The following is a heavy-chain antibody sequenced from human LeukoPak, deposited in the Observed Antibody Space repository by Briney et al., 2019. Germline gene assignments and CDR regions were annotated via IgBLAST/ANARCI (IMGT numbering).Heavy chain of an antibody. CDR3: AKDVDWFDP. V-gene: IGHV3-30*18. CDR1: GFTFSSYG. J-gene: IGHJ5*02. CDR2: ISYDGSNK. D-gene: IGHD5-12*01. Sequence: PGGSLRLSCAAFGFTFSSYGMHWVRQAPGKGLEWVAVISYDGSNKYYADSVKGRFTISRDNSENTLYLQMNSLRAEDTAVYYCAKDVDWFDPWGQGTLVTVSS.